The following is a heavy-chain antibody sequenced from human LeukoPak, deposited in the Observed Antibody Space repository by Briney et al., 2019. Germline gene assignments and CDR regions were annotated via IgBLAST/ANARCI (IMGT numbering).Heavy chain of an antibody. CDR3: ARDWAKLRYFDWFKTDAFDI. CDR1: GFTFSSYW. V-gene: IGHV3-7*01. Sequence: RGSLRLSCAASGFTFSSYWMSWVRQAPGKGLEWVANIKQDGSEKYYVDSVKGRFTISRDNAKNSLYLQMNSLRAEDTAVYYCARDWAKLRYFDWFKTDAFDIWGQGTIVTVSS. CDR2: IKQDGSEK. D-gene: IGHD3-9*01. J-gene: IGHJ3*02.